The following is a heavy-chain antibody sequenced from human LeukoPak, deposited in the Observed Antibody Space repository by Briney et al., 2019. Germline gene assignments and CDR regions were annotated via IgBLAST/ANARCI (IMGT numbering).Heavy chain of an antibody. J-gene: IGHJ4*02. D-gene: IGHD6-6*01. V-gene: IGHV4-59*08. CDR3: ARHFAYSSSSYFDY. CDR1: GGSVSNYY. Sequence: SETLSLTCSVSGGSVSNYYWSWIRQPPGKGLEWIGYVYYTGSTNYNPSLKSRVTMFEDKSKNQLSLRLYSVTVADTAVYYCARHFAYSSSSYFDYWGQGTLVTVSS. CDR2: VYYTGST.